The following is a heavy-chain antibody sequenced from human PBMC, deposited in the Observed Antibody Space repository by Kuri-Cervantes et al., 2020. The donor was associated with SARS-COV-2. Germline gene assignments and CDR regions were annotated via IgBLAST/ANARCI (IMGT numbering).Heavy chain of an antibody. CDR1: GYTFTGYY. CDR2: TNPNSGGT. CDR3: ARDPTTVTTGIGMDV. D-gene: IGHD4-17*01. V-gene: IGHV1-2*04. Sequence: ASVKVSCKASGYTFTGYYMHWVRQAPGQGLEWMGWTNPNSGGTNYAQKFQGWVTMTRDTSISTVYMELSRLRSDDTAVYYCARDPTTVTTGIGMDVWGQGTTVTVSS. J-gene: IGHJ6*02.